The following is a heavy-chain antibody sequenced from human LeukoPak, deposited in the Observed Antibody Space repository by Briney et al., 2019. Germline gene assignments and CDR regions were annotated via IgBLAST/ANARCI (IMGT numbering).Heavy chain of an antibody. Sequence: GGALRLSCAASGFTFSSYGMHRVRQAPGKGLEWVAVISYDGSNKYYADSVKGRFTISRDNSKNTLYLQMNSLRGEDTAVYYCAKGEYDILTGLIDYWGQGTLVTVSS. D-gene: IGHD3-9*01. V-gene: IGHV3-30*18. J-gene: IGHJ4*02. CDR2: ISYDGSNK. CDR3: AKGEYDILTGLIDY. CDR1: GFTFSSYG.